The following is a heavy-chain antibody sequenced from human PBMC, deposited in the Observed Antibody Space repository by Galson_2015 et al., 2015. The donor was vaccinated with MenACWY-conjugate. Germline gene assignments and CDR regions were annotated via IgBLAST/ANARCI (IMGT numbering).Heavy chain of an antibody. CDR1: GGTFSSYA. CDR2: IIPIFGTA. V-gene: IGHV1-69*06. Sequence: SVKVSCRASGGTFSSYAISWVRQAPGQGLEWMGGIIPIFGTANYAQKFQGRVTITADKSTSTAYMELSSLRSEDTAVYYCARDGGDFGHEENAFDIWGQGTMVTVSS. D-gene: IGHD3-10*01. J-gene: IGHJ3*02. CDR3: ARDGGDFGHEENAFDI.